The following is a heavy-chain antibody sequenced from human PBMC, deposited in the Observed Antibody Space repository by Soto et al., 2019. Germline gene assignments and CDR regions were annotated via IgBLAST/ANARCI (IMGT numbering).Heavy chain of an antibody. V-gene: IGHV4-61*01. CDR2: IYYSGST. Sequence: KPSETLSLTCTVSGGSVSSGSYYWSWIRQPPGKGLEWIGYIYYSGSTNYNPSLKSRVTISVDTSKNQFSLKLSSVTAADTAVYYCATFYYDFWSGNTFDYWGQGTLVTVSS. CDR1: GGSVSSGSYY. D-gene: IGHD3-3*01. CDR3: ATFYYDFWSGNTFDY. J-gene: IGHJ4*02.